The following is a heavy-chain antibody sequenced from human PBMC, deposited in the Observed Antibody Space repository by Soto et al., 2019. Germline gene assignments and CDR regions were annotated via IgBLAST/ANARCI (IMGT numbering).Heavy chain of an antibody. CDR3: ARGGEDSGYDFGYYYYGMDV. J-gene: IGHJ6*02. D-gene: IGHD5-12*01. Sequence: PSETLSLTCTVSGGSVSSGSYYWSWIRQPPGKGLEWIGYIYYSGSTYYNPSLKSRATISVDTSKNQFSLKLSSVTAADTAVYYCARGGEDSGYDFGYYYYGMDVWGQGTTVTVSS. CDR2: IYYSGST. CDR1: GGSVSSGSYY. V-gene: IGHV4-30-4*01.